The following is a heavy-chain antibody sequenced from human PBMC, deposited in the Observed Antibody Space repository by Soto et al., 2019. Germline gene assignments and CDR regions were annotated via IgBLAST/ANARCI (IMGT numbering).Heavy chain of an antibody. CDR3: ARGRYGDYVRDDLHFDY. J-gene: IGHJ4*02. CDR2: MNPNSGNT. V-gene: IGHV1-8*01. D-gene: IGHD4-17*01. CDR1: GYTFTSYD. Sequence: ASVKVSCKASGYTFTSYDINWVRQATGQGLEWMGWMNPNSGNTGYAQKFQGRVTMTRNTSISTAYMELSSLRSEDTAVYYCARGRYGDYVRDDLHFDYWGQGTLVTVSS.